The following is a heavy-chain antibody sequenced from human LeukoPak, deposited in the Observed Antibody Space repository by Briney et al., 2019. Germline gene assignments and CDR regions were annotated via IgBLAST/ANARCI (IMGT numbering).Heavy chain of an antibody. CDR1: GFTSSSYA. V-gene: IGHV3-30-3*01. CDR3: ARDSGSSSGYYPDY. D-gene: IGHD3-22*01. Sequence: GGSLRLSCAASGFTSSSYAMHWVRQAPGKGLEWVAVISYDGSNKYYADSVKGRFTISRDNSKNTLYLQMNSLRAEDTAVYYCARDSGSSSGYYPDYWGQGTLVTVSS. J-gene: IGHJ4*02. CDR2: ISYDGSNK.